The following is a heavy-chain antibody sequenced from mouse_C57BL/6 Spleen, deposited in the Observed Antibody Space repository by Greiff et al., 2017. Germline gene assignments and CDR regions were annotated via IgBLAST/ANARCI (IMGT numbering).Heavy chain of an antibody. D-gene: IGHD2-5*01. Sequence: EESGPGLVKPSQSLSLTCSVTGYSITSGYYWNWIRQFPGNKLEWMGYISYDGSNNYNPSLKNRISITRDTSKNQFFLKLNSVTTEDTATYYCAREGAYYSNYVPMDYWGQGTSVTVSS. CDR2: ISYDGSN. V-gene: IGHV3-6*01. CDR3: AREGAYYSNYVPMDY. CDR1: GYSITSGYY. J-gene: IGHJ4*01.